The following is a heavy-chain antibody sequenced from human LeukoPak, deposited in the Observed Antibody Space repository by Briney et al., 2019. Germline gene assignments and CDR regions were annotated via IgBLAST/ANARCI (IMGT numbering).Heavy chain of an antibody. CDR3: ARGYGSGSYYEY. D-gene: IGHD3-10*01. J-gene: IGHJ4*02. Sequence: SETLSLTCAVYGGSFRDYYWSWVRRPPGKGLEWIGEVNRGGSTTYNPSLKSRVTILVDTSKNQFSLKLSSVTAADTAVYYCARGYGSGSYYEYWGQGTLVTVSS. CDR2: VNRGGST. V-gene: IGHV4-34*01. CDR1: GGSFRDYY.